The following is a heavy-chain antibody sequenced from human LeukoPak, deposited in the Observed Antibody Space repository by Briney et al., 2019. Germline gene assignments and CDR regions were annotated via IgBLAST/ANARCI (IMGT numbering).Heavy chain of an antibody. CDR3: ARRGSIREFDY. V-gene: IGHV5-51*01. Sequence: GESLKISCKGSGYSFTNYWIAWVRQMPGKGLEWMGTIYPGDSDTRYSPSFQGQVTISTDKSTSTAYVQWKSLEAPDTAVYYCARRGSIREFDYWGQGTLVTVSS. J-gene: IGHJ4*02. CDR1: GYSFTNYW. CDR2: IYPGDSDT. D-gene: IGHD2-2*02.